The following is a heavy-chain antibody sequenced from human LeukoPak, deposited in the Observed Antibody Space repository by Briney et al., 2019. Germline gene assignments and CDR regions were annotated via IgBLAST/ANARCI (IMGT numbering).Heavy chain of an antibody. CDR1: GFTFNNIA. J-gene: IGHJ5*02. V-gene: IGHV3-30*04. D-gene: IGHD2-15*01. CDR3: ARDRLRLGYERTNWFDP. CDR2: ISDDGSNQ. Sequence: GGSLRLSCAASGFTFNNIAMHWVRQAPGKGLEWLAVISDDGSNQYYAESVKGRFTISRDNSDNKQFLEMNSLRPEDTAVYYCARDRLRLGYERTNWFDPWGQGTLVTVSS.